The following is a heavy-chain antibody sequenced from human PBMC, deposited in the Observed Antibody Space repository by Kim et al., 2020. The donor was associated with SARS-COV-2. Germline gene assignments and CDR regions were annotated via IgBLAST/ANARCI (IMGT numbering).Heavy chain of an antibody. CDR1: GLTFRSYA. V-gene: IGHV3-23*01. CDR3: ASYYYDNSDYYYYFYHGMDV. D-gene: IGHD3-22*01. Sequence: GGSLRLSCAASGLTFRSYAMAWVRQAPGKGLEWVSSISGSGDNKYWADSVNGRFIISRDNSKNTLYLQMNSLRAEDSAVYYCASYYYDNSDYYYYFYHGMDVWGQGTTVTVSS. J-gene: IGHJ6*02. CDR2: ISGSGDNK.